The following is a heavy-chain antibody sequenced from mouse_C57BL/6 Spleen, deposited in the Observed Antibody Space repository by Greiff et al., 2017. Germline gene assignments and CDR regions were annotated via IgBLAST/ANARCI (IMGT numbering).Heavy chain of an antibody. V-gene: IGHV14-1*01. CDR1: GFNITDYY. CDR3: TTRDGYYGEGFAY. Sequence: EVQLQQSGAELVRPGASVKLSCTASGFNITDYYMHWVKQRPEQGLEWIGRIDPEDGDMEYAPKFQGKATMTADTSSNTAYLQLSSLTSEDTAVYYCTTRDGYYGEGFAYWGQGTLVTVSA. D-gene: IGHD2-3*01. CDR2: IDPEDGDM. J-gene: IGHJ3*01.